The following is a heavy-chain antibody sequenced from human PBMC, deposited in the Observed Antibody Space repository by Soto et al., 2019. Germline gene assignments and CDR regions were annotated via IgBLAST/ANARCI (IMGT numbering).Heavy chain of an antibody. J-gene: IGHJ4*02. Sequence: GGSLRHSCAASGFTFSSYGMSWVRQAPGKGLEWVSAISGSGGSTYYADSVKGRFTISRDNSKNTLYLQMNSLRAEDTAVYYCAKVLNDFWSGYYTGFDYWGQGTLVTVSS. CDR2: ISGSGGST. CDR1: GFTFSSYG. V-gene: IGHV3-23*01. CDR3: AKVLNDFWSGYYTGFDY. D-gene: IGHD3-3*01.